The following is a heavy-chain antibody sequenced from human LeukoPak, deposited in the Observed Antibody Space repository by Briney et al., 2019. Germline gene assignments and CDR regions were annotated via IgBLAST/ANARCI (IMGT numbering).Heavy chain of an antibody. V-gene: IGHV4-34*01. Sequence: SETLSLTCAVYGGSFSGYYWSWIRQPPGKGLEWIGEINHSGSTNYNPSLKSRVTISVDTSKNQFSLKLSSVTAADTAVYCCARHLRAFSIAAAGFDYWGQGTLVTVSS. CDR1: GGSFSGYY. CDR2: INHSGST. D-gene: IGHD6-13*01. J-gene: IGHJ4*02. CDR3: ARHLRAFSIAAAGFDY.